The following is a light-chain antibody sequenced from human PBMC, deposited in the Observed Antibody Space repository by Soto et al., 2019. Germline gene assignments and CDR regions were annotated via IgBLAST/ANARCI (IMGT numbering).Light chain of an antibody. Sequence: DIQMTQSPSSLFASVGDRVTVTCRASQTINNFLNWYQQKPGKAPKLLIYDASNLETGVPSRFSGSGSGTDFTFTISSLQPEDIATYYCQQYDNPLFTFGPGTKVDIK. CDR1: QTINNF. V-gene: IGKV1-33*01. CDR3: QQYDNPLFT. CDR2: DAS. J-gene: IGKJ3*01.